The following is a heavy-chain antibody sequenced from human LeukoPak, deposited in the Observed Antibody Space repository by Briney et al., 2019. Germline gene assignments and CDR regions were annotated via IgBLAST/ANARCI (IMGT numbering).Heavy chain of an antibody. CDR2: IWYDGSNK. CDR1: GFTFSSYG. J-gene: IGHJ4*02. D-gene: IGHD3-3*01. CDR3: ARGRYDFWSVYYFDY. V-gene: IGHV3-33*01. Sequence: GRSLRLSCAASGFTFSSYGMHWVRQAPGKGLEWVAVIWYDGSNKYYADSVKGRFTIPRDNSKNTLYLQMSSLRAEDTAVYYCARGRYDFWSVYYFDYWGKGTLVTVSS.